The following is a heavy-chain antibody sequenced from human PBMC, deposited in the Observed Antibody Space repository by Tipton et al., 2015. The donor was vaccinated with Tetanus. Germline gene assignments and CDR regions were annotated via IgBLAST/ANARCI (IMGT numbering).Heavy chain of an antibody. J-gene: IGHJ1*01. Sequence: SLRLSCAASGFTFSSYAMSWVRQAPGKGLEWVSAISGSGGSTYYADSVKGRFTISRDNSKNTLYLQMNSLRAEDTAVYYCAKDLGAYSSSWYAEYFQHWGQCTLVTVSS. V-gene: IGHV3-23*01. CDR1: GFTFSSYA. CDR3: AKDLGAYSSSWYAEYFQH. CDR2: ISGSGGST. D-gene: IGHD6-13*01.